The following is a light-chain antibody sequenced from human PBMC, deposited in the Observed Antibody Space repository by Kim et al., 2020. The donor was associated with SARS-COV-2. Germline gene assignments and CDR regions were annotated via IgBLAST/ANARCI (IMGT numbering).Light chain of an antibody. CDR3: QAWDSGTAVV. V-gene: IGLV3-1*01. J-gene: IGLJ2*01. Sequence: SYELTQPPSVSVSPGQTASITCSGDGLGDKYVFWYQQRPGQSPVLVIYQDTKRPSGIPERFSASNSGNTATLTISGTQPTDEADYYCQAWDSGTAVVFGEGTQLTVL. CDR1: GLGDKY. CDR2: QDT.